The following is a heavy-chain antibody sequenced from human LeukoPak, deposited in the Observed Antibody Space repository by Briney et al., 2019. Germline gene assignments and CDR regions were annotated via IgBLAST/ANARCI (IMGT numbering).Heavy chain of an antibody. CDR2: INSDGSWT. D-gene: IGHD2/OR15-2a*01. CDR3: VSFYETY. Sequence: GGSLRLSCAASGNYWMHWVRQAPGKGLVWVSHINSDGSWTSYADSVKGRFTISKDNAKNTVYLQMNNLRAEDTAAYYCVSFYETYWGRGTLVTVSS. V-gene: IGHV3-74*01. J-gene: IGHJ4*02. CDR1: GNYW.